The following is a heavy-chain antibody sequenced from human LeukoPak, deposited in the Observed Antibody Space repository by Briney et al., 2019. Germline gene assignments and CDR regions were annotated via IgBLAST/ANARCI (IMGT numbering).Heavy chain of an antibody. D-gene: IGHD2-2*01. V-gene: IGHV3-7*01. CDR1: GFTFSTYW. J-gene: IGHJ4*02. Sequence: GGSLRLSCAASGFTFSTYWMSWVRQAPGKGLEWVANIKQDGSEKYYVDSVKGRFTISRDNAKNSLFLQMNSLRAEDTAVYYCARVRCSSNSCFPDYWGQGTLATVSS. CDR3: ARVRCSSNSCFPDY. CDR2: IKQDGSEK.